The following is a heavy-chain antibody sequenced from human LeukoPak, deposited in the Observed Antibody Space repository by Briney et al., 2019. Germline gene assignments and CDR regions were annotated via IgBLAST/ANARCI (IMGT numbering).Heavy chain of an antibody. J-gene: IGHJ6*02. V-gene: IGHV1-69*13. CDR1: GGTFSSYA. D-gene: IGHD2-2*01. Sequence: ASVKVSCKASGGTFSSYAISWVRQAPGQGLEWMGGIIPIFGTANYAQKFQGRVTITADESTSTAYMELSSLRSEDTAVYYCARASKVVPAAMDYYYGMDVWGQGTTVTVSS. CDR2: IIPIFGTA. CDR3: ARASKVVPAAMDYYYGMDV.